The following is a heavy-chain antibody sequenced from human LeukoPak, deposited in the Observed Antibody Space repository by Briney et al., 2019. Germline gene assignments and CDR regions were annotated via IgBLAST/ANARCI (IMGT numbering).Heavy chain of an antibody. CDR2: ISYDGSNK. J-gene: IGHJ4*02. Sequence: PGGSLRLSCAASGFTFSSYAMHWVRQAPGKGLEWVAVISYDGSNKYYADSVKGRFTISRDNAKNSLYLQMNSLRAEDMALYYCAKSRSTAMAYLTFDYWGQGTLVTVSS. V-gene: IGHV3-30*04. CDR1: GFTFSSYA. CDR3: AKSRSTAMAYLTFDY. D-gene: IGHD5-18*01.